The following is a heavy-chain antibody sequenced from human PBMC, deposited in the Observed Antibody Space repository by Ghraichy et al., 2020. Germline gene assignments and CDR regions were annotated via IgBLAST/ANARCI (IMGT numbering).Heavy chain of an antibody. D-gene: IGHD3-9*01. CDR1: GGSISSSSYY. CDR3: AGPSQNYDILTGYSDTTPSYFDY. Sequence: ETLSLTCTVSGGSISSSSYYWGWIRQPPGKGLEWIGSIYYSGSTYYNPSLKSRVTISVDTSKNQFSLKLSSVTAADTAVYYCAGPSQNYDILTGYSDTTPSYFDYWGQGTLVTVSS. V-gene: IGHV4-39*01. J-gene: IGHJ4*02. CDR2: IYYSGST.